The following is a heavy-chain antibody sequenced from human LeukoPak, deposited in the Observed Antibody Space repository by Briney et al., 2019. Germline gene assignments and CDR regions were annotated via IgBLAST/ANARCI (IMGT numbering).Heavy chain of an antibody. CDR3: AGGYCSSTSCANFDY. J-gene: IGHJ4*02. V-gene: IGHV4-59*01. Sequence: PLETLSLTCTVSGGSNYWSWIRQPPGKGPEWIAYIHYSGSTNYNPSLKSRVTISIDTSKNQFSLKLSSVTAADTAVYYCAGGYCSSTSCANFDYWGQGTLVTVSS. CDR1: GGSNY. CDR2: IHYSGST. D-gene: IGHD2-2*01.